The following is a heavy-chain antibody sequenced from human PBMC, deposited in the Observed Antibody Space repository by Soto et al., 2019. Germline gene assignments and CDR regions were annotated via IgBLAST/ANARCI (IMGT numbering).Heavy chain of an antibody. J-gene: IGHJ6*02. V-gene: IGHV3-30*01. D-gene: IGHD2-15*01. CDR1: GFTFSNNA. CDR3: ITDPGRSVPPYFYYGSDV. CDR2: ISYDSSEI. Sequence: PGGSLRLSCVGSGFTFSNNAMHWVRQAPGKGLEWVAFISYDSSEIFYADSVKGRFTISRDNPENTLFLHMNSPRAEDTAVYYCITDPGRSVPPYFYYGSDVWGQGTTVTVSS.